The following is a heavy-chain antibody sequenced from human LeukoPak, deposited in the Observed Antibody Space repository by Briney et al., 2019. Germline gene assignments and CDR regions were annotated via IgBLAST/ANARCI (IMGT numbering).Heavy chain of an antibody. D-gene: IGHD6-19*01. Sequence: SETLSLTCTVSGGSISSYYWSWIRQPPGKGLEWIGYIYYSGSTNYNPSLKSRVTISVDTSKNQFSLKLSSVTAADTAVYYCARDRDLYSSGWDYWGQGTLVTVSS. V-gene: IGHV4-59*01. J-gene: IGHJ4*02. CDR3: ARDRDLYSSGWDY. CDR1: GGSISSYY. CDR2: IYYSGST.